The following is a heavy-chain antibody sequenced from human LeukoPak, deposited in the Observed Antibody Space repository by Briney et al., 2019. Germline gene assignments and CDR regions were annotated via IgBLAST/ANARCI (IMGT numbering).Heavy chain of an antibody. CDR3: ANYKAPTVTLFDY. V-gene: IGHV3-30*18. CDR1: GFTFSTYG. D-gene: IGHD4-17*01. CDR2: ISYEGSIK. J-gene: IGHJ4*02. Sequence: GGSLRLSCAASGFTFSTYGMHWVRQAPGKGLEWVAVISYEGSIKYYADSVKGRFTISRDNSKNTLYLQMDSLRAEDTAVYYCANYKAPTVTLFDYWGQGTLVTVSS.